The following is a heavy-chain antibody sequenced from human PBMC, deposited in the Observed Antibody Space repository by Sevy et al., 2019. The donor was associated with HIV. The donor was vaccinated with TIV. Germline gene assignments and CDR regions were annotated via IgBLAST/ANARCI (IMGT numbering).Heavy chain of an antibody. Sequence: GSLRLSCATSGFFFNTYNMNWVRQAPGKGLEWVSSISRSSSYINYADSVKGLFTISRDNAENSLFLQMNSLRAEDTAVYYCARGDRGWGITRYYFAYWGQGTLVTDSS. J-gene: IGHJ4*02. V-gene: IGHV3-21*01. CDR3: ARGDRGWGITRYYFAY. CDR1: GFFFNTYN. CDR2: ISRSSSYI. D-gene: IGHD7-27*01.